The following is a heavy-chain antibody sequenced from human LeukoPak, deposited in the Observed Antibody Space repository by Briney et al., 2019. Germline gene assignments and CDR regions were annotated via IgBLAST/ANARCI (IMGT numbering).Heavy chain of an antibody. J-gene: IGHJ4*02. V-gene: IGHV1-46*01. Sequence: ASVKVSCKASGYTFTSYYMHWVRQAPGQGLEWMGIINPSGGTTTYARKFQGRVTMTRDTSTSTVYMDLSSLRYEDTALYYCARSMQLWFPFDYWGQGTLVTVSA. CDR1: GYTFTSYY. D-gene: IGHD5-18*01. CDR2: INPSGGTT. CDR3: ARSMQLWFPFDY.